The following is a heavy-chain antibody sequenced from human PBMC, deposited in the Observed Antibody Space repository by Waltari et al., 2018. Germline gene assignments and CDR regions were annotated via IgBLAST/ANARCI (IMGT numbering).Heavy chain of an antibody. CDR3: AKPPPGPIFGVVPQDY. V-gene: IGHV3-23*04. D-gene: IGHD3-3*01. CDR1: GFTFSSNA. Sequence: EVQLVESGGGLVQPGGSLRLSCAASGFTFSSNAMSWVRQAAGKGLDWVSVISGSGGSTYFADSVKGRFTISRDNSKNTLYLQMNSLRAEDTAVYYCAKPPPGPIFGVVPQDYWGQGTLVTVSS. CDR2: ISGSGGST. J-gene: IGHJ4*02.